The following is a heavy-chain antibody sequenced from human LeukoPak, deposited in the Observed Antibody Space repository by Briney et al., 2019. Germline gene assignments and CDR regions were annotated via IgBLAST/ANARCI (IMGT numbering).Heavy chain of an antibody. D-gene: IGHD4-23*01. V-gene: IGHV3-7*01. J-gene: IGHJ1*01. CDR1: GFIFNTYW. Sequence: GGSLRLSCAASGFIFNTYWMSWVRQAPGKGLEWVANIKQDGSEKYYVDSVEGRFTISRDNAKNSLYLQMNSLRAEDTAVYYCARVSSPRYGGAEYFQHWGQGTLVTVSS. CDR3: ARVSSPRYGGAEYFQH. CDR2: IKQDGSEK.